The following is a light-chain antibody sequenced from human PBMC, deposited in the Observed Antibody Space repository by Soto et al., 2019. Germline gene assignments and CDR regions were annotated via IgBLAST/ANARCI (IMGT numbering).Light chain of an antibody. CDR3: QQRSNWPLIT. V-gene: IGKV3-15*01. Sequence: IVVTKSPATLSVSPWERATLSCRASQSVSIKLAWYQQKPGQAPRLLLYDTSTRATGIPARFSGSGSGTEFTLTISSLQSAEFAVYYCQQRSNWPLITFGQGTRLEI. J-gene: IGKJ5*01. CDR2: DTS. CDR1: QSVSIK.